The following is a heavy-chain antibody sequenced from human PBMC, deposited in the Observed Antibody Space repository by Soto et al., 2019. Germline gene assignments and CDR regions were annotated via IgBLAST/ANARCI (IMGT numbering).Heavy chain of an antibody. CDR2: ISGSGGST. CDR3: AKDVTQNGSGSYYDY. D-gene: IGHD3-10*01. Sequence: GGSLRLSCAASGFTFSSYAMSWVRQAPGKGLEWVSAISGSGGSTYYADSVKGRFTISRDNSKNTLYLQMNSLRAEDTAVYYCAKDVTQNGSGSYYDYWGQGTMVTVSS. J-gene: IGHJ4*02. V-gene: IGHV3-23*01. CDR1: GFTFSSYA.